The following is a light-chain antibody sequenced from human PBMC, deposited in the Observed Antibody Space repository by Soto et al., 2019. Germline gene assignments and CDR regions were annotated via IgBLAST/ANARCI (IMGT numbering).Light chain of an antibody. CDR2: EVV. Sequence: QSALTQPASVSGSPGQSITISCTGTSSDVGSYNYVSWYQQHPGKAPKLMIYEVVQRPSGVPDRFSGSKSGNTASLTVSGLQAADEADYFCRSYAGSNTYVFGSGTQLTVL. CDR3: RSYAGSNTYV. V-gene: IGLV2-8*01. CDR1: SSDVGSYNY. J-gene: IGLJ7*01.